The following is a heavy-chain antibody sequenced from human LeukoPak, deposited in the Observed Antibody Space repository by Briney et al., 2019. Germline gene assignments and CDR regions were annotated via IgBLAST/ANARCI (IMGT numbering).Heavy chain of an antibody. CDR1: GGSISSSSYY. CDR3: ARVHQQLANYFYYYYYMDV. J-gene: IGHJ6*03. CDR2: IYYSGST. D-gene: IGHD6-13*01. V-gene: IGHV4-39*06. Sequence: SETLSLTCTVSGGSISSSSYYWGWIRQPPGKGLEWIGSIYYSGSTYYNPSLKSRVTISVDTSKNQFPLKLSSVTAADTAVYYCARVHQQLANYFYYYYYMDVWGKGTTVTVSS.